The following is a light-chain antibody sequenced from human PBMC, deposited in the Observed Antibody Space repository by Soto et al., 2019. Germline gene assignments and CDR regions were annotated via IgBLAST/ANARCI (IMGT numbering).Light chain of an antibody. V-gene: IGKV3-20*01. CDR1: QSVNNNY. CDR2: GAS. CDR3: QHYGSSPLT. Sequence: EIVLTQSPGTLSSSPGERATLSCRASQSVNNNYLAWYQQKPGQAPRLLIYGASRMATGIPDRFSGSGSGTDFTLTISRLEPEDFAVYSCQHYGSSPLTFGGGTKVEIK. J-gene: IGKJ4*01.